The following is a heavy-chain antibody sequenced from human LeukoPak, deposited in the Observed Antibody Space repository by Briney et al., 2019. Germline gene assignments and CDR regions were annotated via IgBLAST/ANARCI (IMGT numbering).Heavy chain of an antibody. D-gene: IGHD3-3*01. Sequence: GPSVSVSFTASGYTFTMYYMHCVRQAPGQGGGRMGVINTRGGDTTYAQKFQGRVTMTSDMSTSTVYMELSSLISEGTAVYYCARGDREDYDFWSGYPQPMDVWGKGTTVTVSS. CDR2: INTRGGDT. J-gene: IGHJ6*03. CDR3: ARGDREDYDFWSGYPQPMDV. CDR1: GYTFTMYY. V-gene: IGHV1-46*01.